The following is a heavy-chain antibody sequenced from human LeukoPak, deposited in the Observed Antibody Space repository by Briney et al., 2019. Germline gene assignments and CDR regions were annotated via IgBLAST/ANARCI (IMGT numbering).Heavy chain of an antibody. J-gene: IGHJ5*02. Sequence: GASVMASCKASGYIFTSYDINWGRQAPGQGLEGRRWMNPNSGNTGYAQKFQGRVTITRNTSISTAYMELSSLRSEDTAVYYCARGASGWYVRSDWFDPWGQGTLVTVSS. CDR3: ARGASGWYVRSDWFDP. CDR2: MNPNSGNT. CDR1: GYIFTSYD. D-gene: IGHD6-19*01. V-gene: IGHV1-8*01.